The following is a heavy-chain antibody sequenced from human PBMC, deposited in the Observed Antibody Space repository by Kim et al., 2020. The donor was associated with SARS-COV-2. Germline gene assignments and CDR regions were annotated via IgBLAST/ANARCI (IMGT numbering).Heavy chain of an antibody. Sequence: GGSLRLSCAASGFTFSSYGMHWVRQAPGKGLEGVAVISYDGSNKYYADSVKGRFTISRDNSKNTLYLQMNSLRAEDTAVYYCAKDEHGSSWYVYYYDGMDVWGQGTTVTVSS. J-gene: IGHJ6*02. CDR1: GFTFSSYG. CDR2: ISYDGSNK. V-gene: IGHV3-30*18. D-gene: IGHD6-13*01. CDR3: AKDEHGSSWYVYYYDGMDV.